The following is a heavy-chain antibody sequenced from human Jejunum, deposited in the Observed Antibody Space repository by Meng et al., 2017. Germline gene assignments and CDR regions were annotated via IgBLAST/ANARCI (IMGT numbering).Heavy chain of an antibody. D-gene: IGHD3-10*02. J-gene: IGHJ4*02. CDR1: GDSVSSNSAA. V-gene: IGHV6-1*01. CDR2: TYYRSKYYN. Sequence: QHTAPSPLTPSQTRSLTCTNSGDSVSSNSAAWNGIRQAPSRGLEWLGRTYYRSKYYNDYALSVKSRITINPDTSKNQFSLQLNSVTPEDTAIYYCARDWGDVRGGFDFWGQGTLVTVSS. CDR3: ARDWGDVRGGFDF.